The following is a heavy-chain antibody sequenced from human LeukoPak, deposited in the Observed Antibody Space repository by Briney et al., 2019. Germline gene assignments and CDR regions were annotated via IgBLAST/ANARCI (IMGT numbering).Heavy chain of an antibody. Sequence: GGSLRLSCAASGFTFSSYSMNWIRQAPGKGLEWVSYISSSSSKIYYADSVKGRFTISRDNAKNSLYLQMNSLRAEDTAVYYCAKDRYDSSEGWIDYWGQGTLVTVSS. CDR1: GFTFSSYS. CDR2: ISSSSSKI. D-gene: IGHD3-22*01. CDR3: AKDRYDSSEGWIDY. J-gene: IGHJ4*02. V-gene: IGHV3-48*01.